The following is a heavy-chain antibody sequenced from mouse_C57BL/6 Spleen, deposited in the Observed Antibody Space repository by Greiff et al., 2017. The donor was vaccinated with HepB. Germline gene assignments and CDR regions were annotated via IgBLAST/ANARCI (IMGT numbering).Heavy chain of an antibody. V-gene: IGHV1-55*01. CDR3: ARSYGNYYAMDY. Sequence: QVQLQQSGAELVKPGASVKMSCKASGYTFTSYWITWVKQRPGQGLEWIGDIYPGSGSTNYNEKFKSKATLTVDTSSSTAYMQLSSLTSEDSAVYYCARSYGNYYAMDYWGQGTSVTVSS. CDR2: IYPGSGST. J-gene: IGHJ4*01. D-gene: IGHD2-1*01. CDR1: GYTFTSYW.